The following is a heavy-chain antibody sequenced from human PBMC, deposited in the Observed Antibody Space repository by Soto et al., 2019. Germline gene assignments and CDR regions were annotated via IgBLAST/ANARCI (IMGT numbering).Heavy chain of an antibody. J-gene: IGHJ4*02. Sequence: SVKVSCKASGGVFTNSAFSWVRQAPVQGLEWMGGIIPIFGTANYAQKFQGRVTITADESTTTAYMDLRSLTSEDTAVYYCARETADFGGNSTYFDYWGQGTLVTVSS. CDR1: GGVFTNSA. D-gene: IGHD2-21*02. V-gene: IGHV1-69*01. CDR3: ARETADFGGNSTYFDY. CDR2: IIPIFGTA.